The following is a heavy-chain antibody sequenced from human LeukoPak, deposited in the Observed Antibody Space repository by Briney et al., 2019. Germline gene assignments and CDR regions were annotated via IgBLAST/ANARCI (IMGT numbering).Heavy chain of an antibody. V-gene: IGHV3-30*18. CDR3: AKEFDDYYGSGSHPFDY. J-gene: IGHJ4*02. Sequence: TGGSLRLSWAASGFTFSSYGMHWVRQAPGKGLEWVAVISYDGSNKYYADSVKGRFTISRDNSKNTLYLQMNSLRAEDTAVYYCAKEFDDYYGSGSHPFDYWGQGTLVTVSS. D-gene: IGHD3-10*01. CDR2: ISYDGSNK. CDR1: GFTFSSYG.